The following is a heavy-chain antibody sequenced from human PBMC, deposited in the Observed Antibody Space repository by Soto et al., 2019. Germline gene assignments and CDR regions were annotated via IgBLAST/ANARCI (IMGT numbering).Heavy chain of an antibody. J-gene: IGHJ6*02. V-gene: IGHV1-69*12. CDR3: ARDNDRLQLGGNYYYILDV. D-gene: IGHD4-4*01. Sequence: QVQLVQSGAEMKEPGSSVKVSCKTSGGTFSSSAISWLRQAPGQGLEWMGGIIPLFRTPDYAQKFQGRGTIAADESTSTADMERSSLRSEDTAVYYCARDNDRLQLGGNYYYILDVWGQGTTITVSS. CDR1: GGTFSSSA. CDR2: IIPLFRTP.